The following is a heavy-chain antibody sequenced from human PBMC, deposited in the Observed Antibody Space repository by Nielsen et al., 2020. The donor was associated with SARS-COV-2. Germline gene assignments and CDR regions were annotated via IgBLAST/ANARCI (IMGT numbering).Heavy chain of an antibody. CDR2: IYYSGST. CDR3: ARGLMSGTFYYGLDV. J-gene: IGHJ6*02. D-gene: IGHD1-26*01. CDR1: GGSISSYY. Sequence: SETLSLTCTVSGGSISSYYWSWIRQPPGKGLEWIGYIYYSGSTYYNPSLKSRVTISVDTSKNQFSLKLSSVTAADTAVYYCARGLMSGTFYYGLDVWGQGSTVTVSS. V-gene: IGHV4-59*06.